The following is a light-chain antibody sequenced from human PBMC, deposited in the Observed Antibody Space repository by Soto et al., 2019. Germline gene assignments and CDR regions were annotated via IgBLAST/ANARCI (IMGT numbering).Light chain of an antibody. Sequence: DIQMTQSPSTLSASVGDRVTITCRASQSVSNYLHWYQQKPGKAPNLLIYDASSLQRGVPSRFSGSGSETEFTLSISSLQPEDFATYFCQQIYSAPLTFGGGTKVDIK. CDR1: QSVSNY. CDR2: DAS. V-gene: IGKV1-39*01. J-gene: IGKJ4*01. CDR3: QQIYSAPLT.